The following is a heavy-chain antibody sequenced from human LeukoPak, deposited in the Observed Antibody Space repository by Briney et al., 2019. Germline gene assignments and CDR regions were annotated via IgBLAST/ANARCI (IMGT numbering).Heavy chain of an antibody. J-gene: IGHJ4*02. Sequence: PETLSLTCAVYGGSFSGYYWSWIRQPPGKGLEWIGEINHSGSTNYNPSLKSRVTISVDTSKNQFSLKLSSVTAADTAVYYCARLQLRGYGYGPWEGPTWLDYWGQGTLVTVSS. D-gene: IGHD5-18*01. CDR1: GGSFSGYY. CDR3: ARLQLRGYGYGPWEGPTWLDY. V-gene: IGHV4-34*01. CDR2: INHSGST.